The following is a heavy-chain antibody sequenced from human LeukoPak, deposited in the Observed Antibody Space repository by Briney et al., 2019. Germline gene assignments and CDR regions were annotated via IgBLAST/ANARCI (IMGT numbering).Heavy chain of an antibody. D-gene: IGHD1-1*01. Sequence: GGSLRLSCAASGFIFDDFGMTWVRQAPGKGLEWVSSINWNGDIPPYADSVKGRFTISRDNAKNALYLQMNSLRPEDTALYFCTRDETGIDYWGQGTLVTVSS. J-gene: IGHJ4*02. V-gene: IGHV3-20*04. CDR2: INWNGDIP. CDR1: GFIFDDFG. CDR3: TRDETGIDY.